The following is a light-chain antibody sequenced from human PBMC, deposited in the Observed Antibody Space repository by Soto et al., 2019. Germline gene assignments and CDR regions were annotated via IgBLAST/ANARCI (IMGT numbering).Light chain of an antibody. V-gene: IGKV3-11*01. Sequence: EIVLTQSPATLSLSPGERATLSCRASQSVSSYLAWYQQKPGQAPRLLIYDASNRATGIPARFSGGGSGTDFTLPISSREPEDFAGYYWQHRRNWPLSFGGGTNVDIK. CDR2: DAS. CDR1: QSVSSY. CDR3: QHRRNWPLS. J-gene: IGKJ4*01.